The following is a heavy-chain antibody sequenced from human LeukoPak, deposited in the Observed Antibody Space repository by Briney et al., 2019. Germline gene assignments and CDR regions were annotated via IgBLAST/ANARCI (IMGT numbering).Heavy chain of an antibody. CDR1: GFTFSNYP. CDR2: LGSTAYGGTT. V-gene: IGHV3-49*04. CDR3: TRPYYDYLTGYYSDY. D-gene: IGHD3-9*01. Sequence: GRSLRLSCTTSGFTFSNYPMSWVRQAPGKGLEWLALLGSTAYGGTTKYAASVKGRFTISRDDSKSIAYPQMNSLKTEDTAVYCCTRPYYDYLTGYYSDYWGQGTLVTVSS. J-gene: IGHJ4*02.